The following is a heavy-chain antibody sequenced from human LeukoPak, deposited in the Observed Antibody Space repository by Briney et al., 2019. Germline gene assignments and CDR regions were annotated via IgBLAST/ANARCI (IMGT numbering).Heavy chain of an antibody. CDR2: ISWNSGNI. CDR3: AKNRGVSAYYFDAFDV. D-gene: IGHD3-22*01. CDR1: GFTFDDYA. Sequence: PGGSLRLSCAASGFTFDDYAMHWVRRAPGKGLEWVSGISWNSGNIGYVDSVKGRFTISRDNAKNSLYLQMNGLRAEDTAFYFCAKNRGVSAYYFDAFDVWGQGTMVTVSS. V-gene: IGHV3-9*01. J-gene: IGHJ3*01.